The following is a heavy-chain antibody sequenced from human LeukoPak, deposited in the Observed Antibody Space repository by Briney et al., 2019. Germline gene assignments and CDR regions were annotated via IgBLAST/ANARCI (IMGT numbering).Heavy chain of an antibody. CDR2: ISSNGGST. CDR1: GFTFSTYA. J-gene: IGHJ4*02. CDR3: VKDRGGSSASLRVFDY. V-gene: IGHV3-64D*06. D-gene: IGHD3-10*01. Sequence: GGSLRLSCSASGFTFSTYAMHWVRQAPGKGLQYVSGISSNGGSTYYADSVKGRFTISRDNSKTTLYLQMSSLRAEDTAIYYCVKDRGGSSASLRVFDYWGQGTQVTVSS.